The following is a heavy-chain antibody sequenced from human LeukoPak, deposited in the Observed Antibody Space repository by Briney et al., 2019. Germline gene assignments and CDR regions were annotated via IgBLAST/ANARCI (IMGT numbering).Heavy chain of an antibody. D-gene: IGHD5-24*01. CDR2: INEDGSAK. J-gene: IGHJ4*02. CDR1: GFTFSSSW. Sequence: GGSLRLSCAASGFTFSSSWMSWVRQAPGKGLEWVANINEDGSAKCYVDSVKGRFTISRDNAKRSLDLQVNSLRAEDTAVYYCTRSRRDGNDYWGQGTLVTVSS. CDR3: TRSRRDGNDY. V-gene: IGHV3-7*01.